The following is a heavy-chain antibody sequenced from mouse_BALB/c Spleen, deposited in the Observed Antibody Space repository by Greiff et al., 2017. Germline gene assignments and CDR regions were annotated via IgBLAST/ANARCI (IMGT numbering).Heavy chain of an antibody. D-gene: IGHD2-1*01. CDR2: ISYDGSN. CDR1: GYSITSGYY. CDR3: ARGNGNYITWFAY. Sequence: EESGPGLVKPSQSLSLTCSVTGYSITSGYYWNWIRQFPGNKLEWMGYISYDGSNNYNPSLKNRISITRDTSKNQFFLKLNSVTTEDTATYYCARGNGNYITWFAYWGQGTLVTVSA. V-gene: IGHV3-6*02. J-gene: IGHJ3*01.